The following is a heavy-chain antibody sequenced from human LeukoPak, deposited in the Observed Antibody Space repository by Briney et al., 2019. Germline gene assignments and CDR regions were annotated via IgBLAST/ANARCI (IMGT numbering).Heavy chain of an antibody. J-gene: IGHJ4*02. V-gene: IGHV3-20*01. CDR1: GFTFGDYG. CDR3: ARSGTRYFDWLPDY. Sequence: GGSLRLSCAVSGFTFGDYGMSWVRQAPGKGLEWVSGINWNGGDPDYAASVKGRFTISRDNARNSLYLQMNSLRAEDTALYHCARSGTRYFDWLPDYWGQGTLVTASS. CDR2: INWNGGDP. D-gene: IGHD3-9*01.